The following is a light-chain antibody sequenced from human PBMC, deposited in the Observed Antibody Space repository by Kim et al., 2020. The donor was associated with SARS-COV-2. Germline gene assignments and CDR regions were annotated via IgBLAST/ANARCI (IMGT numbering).Light chain of an antibody. CDR1: QSVSSSY. Sequence: APGERAALPCRARQSVSSSYLAWYQQKPGQAPRLLIYGASSRATGIPDRFSGSGSGTDFTLTISRLEPEDFAVYYCQQYGNSPITFGQGTRLEIK. V-gene: IGKV3-20*01. CDR3: QQYGNSPIT. CDR2: GAS. J-gene: IGKJ5*01.